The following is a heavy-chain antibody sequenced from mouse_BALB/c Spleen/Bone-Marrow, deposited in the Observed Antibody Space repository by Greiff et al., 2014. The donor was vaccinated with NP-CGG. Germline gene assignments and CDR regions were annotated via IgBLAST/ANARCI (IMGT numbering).Heavy chain of an antibody. J-gene: IGHJ4*01. Sequence: QVQLKQSGAELAKPGASVKMSCKASGYTFTSYWMHWVKQRPGQGLEWIGYINPSTGYTEYNQKFKDKATLTADKSSSTAYMQLSSLTSEDSAVYYCARPPYYYCSGYDAMDYWGQGSSVPVPS. D-gene: IGHD1-1*01. CDR3: ARPPYYYCSGYDAMDY. CDR1: GYTFTSYW. V-gene: IGHV1-7*01. CDR2: INPSTGYT.